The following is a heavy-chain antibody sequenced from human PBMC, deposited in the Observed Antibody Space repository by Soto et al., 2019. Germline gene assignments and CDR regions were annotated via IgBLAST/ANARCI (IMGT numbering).Heavy chain of an antibody. V-gene: IGHV2-5*02. D-gene: IGHD3-10*01. CDR3: AHSGAGGWFGGKRFDY. CDR2: IYWDDDK. CDR1: GFSLSTSGVG. Sequence: QITLKESGPTLVKPTQTLTLTCTFSGFSLSTSGVGVGWIRQPPGKALEWLALIYWDDDKRYSPSLKSRLTITKEPSKNQVVLTMTNTDPVATATYYCAHSGAGGWFGGKRFDYWGQGTLVTVSS. J-gene: IGHJ4*02.